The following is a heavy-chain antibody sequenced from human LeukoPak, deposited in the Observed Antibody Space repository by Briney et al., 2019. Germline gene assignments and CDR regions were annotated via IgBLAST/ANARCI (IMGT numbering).Heavy chain of an antibody. J-gene: IGHJ6*02. CDR2: IRSKAYGGTT. CDR1: GFTFGDYA. CDR3: TRGLWYSYNSYYYYYGMDV. D-gene: IGHD5-18*01. V-gene: IGHV3-49*04. Sequence: PGRSLRLSCTASGFTFGDYAMSWVRQAPGKGLEWVGFIRSKAYGGTTEYAASVKGRFTISRDDSKSIAYLQMNSLKTEDTAVYYCTRGLWYSYNSYYYYYGMDVWGQGTTVTVSS.